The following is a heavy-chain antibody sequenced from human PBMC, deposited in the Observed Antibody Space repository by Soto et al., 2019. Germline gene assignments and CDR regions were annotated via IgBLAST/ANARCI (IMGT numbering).Heavy chain of an antibody. CDR3: ARTPRLRSGYSYGALYYYYYYYMDV. Sequence: KPSETLSLTCTVSGGSISSYYWSWIRQPPGKGLEWIGYIYYSGSTNYNPSLKSRVTISVDTSKNQFSLKLSSVTAADTAVYYCARTPRLRSGYSYGALYYYYYYYMDVWGKGTTVTVSS. J-gene: IGHJ6*03. CDR2: IYYSGST. D-gene: IGHD5-18*01. V-gene: IGHV4-59*08. CDR1: GGSISSYY.